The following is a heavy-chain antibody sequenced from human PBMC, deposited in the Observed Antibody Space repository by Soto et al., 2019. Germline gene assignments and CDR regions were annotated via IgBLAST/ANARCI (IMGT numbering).Heavy chain of an antibody. CDR1: VYTFTSYA. CDR3: AMVPRLPRSTVY. CDR2: INASNGNT. J-gene: IGHJ4*02. V-gene: IGHV1-3*01. Sequence: GASVKLSWKASVYTFTSYAMHWVRQAPGQRLEWMGWINASNGNTKYSQKFQGRVTITSYRSVSTGYMGLSSRRSEDTAVYFCAMVPRLPRSTVYWGPGT. D-gene: IGHD4-4*01.